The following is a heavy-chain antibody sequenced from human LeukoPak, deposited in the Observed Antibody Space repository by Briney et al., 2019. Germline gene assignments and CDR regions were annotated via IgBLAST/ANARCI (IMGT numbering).Heavy chain of an antibody. CDR3: AKNRVPAARGLGWFDP. CDR2: IYTSGST. D-gene: IGHD2-2*01. J-gene: IGHJ5*02. CDR1: GGSISSYY. Sequence: PSETLSLTCTVSGGSISSYYWSWIRQPAGKGLEWIGRIYTSGSTNYNPSLESRVTISIDTSKNQFSLKLTSVTDADTAVYYCAKNRVPAARGLGWFDPWGQGTPVTVSS. V-gene: IGHV4-4*07.